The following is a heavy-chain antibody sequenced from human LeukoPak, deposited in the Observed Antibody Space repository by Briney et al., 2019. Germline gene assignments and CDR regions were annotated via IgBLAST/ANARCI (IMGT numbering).Heavy chain of an antibody. D-gene: IGHD5-12*01. Sequence: GESLKISSSGSGYSFTSYWIGWVRQMPGKGLEWMGMIYSGDSDTRYSPSFQGQVTISADKSMSTAYLQWSRLKASDTAMYYCARLGLVGYGPRPYGMDIWGQRTTVTVSS. CDR3: ARLGLVGYGPRPYGMDI. V-gene: IGHV5-51*01. CDR2: IYSGDSDT. CDR1: GYSFTSYW. J-gene: IGHJ6*02.